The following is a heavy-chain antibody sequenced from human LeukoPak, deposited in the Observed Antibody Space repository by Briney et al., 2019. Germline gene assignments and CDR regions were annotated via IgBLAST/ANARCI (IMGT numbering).Heavy chain of an antibody. CDR1: GYTFTSYY. Sequence: ASVKVSCKASGYTFTSYYMHWVRQAPGQGLEWMRIINPSGGRTSYAQKFQGRVTMTRDTSTSTVYMELSSLRSEDTAVYYCARDRLKYGSGSYYNYYYYYYGMDVWGQGTTVTVSS. J-gene: IGHJ6*02. D-gene: IGHD3-10*01. CDR2: INPSGGRT. V-gene: IGHV1-46*01. CDR3: ARDRLKYGSGSYYNYYYYYYGMDV.